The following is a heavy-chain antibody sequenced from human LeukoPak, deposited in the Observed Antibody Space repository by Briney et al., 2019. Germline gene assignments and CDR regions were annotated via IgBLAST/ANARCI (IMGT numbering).Heavy chain of an antibody. Sequence: GGSLRLSCAASGFTFSSYGMHWVRQAPGKGLEWVAVIWYDGSNKYYADSVKGRFTISRDNSKNTLYPQMNSLRAEDTAVYYCARDPYSSGWYPKGNYFDYWGQGTLVTVSS. CDR2: IWYDGSNK. CDR1: GFTFSSYG. J-gene: IGHJ4*02. D-gene: IGHD6-19*01. CDR3: ARDPYSSGWYPKGNYFDY. V-gene: IGHV3-33*01.